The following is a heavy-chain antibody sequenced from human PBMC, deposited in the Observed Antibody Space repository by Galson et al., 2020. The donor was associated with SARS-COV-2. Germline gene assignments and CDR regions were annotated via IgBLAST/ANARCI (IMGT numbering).Heavy chain of an antibody. CDR3: ARSMTSSVHDIWFDF. Sequence: KIGESLKISCKGSGDSFTSKWIGWVRQIPGKGPEWMGMIYPDDSDTRYRPSFQGQVTISVDKSITTAYLQWNSLKASDTAVYYCARSMTSSVHDIWFDFWGHGTLVTVSS. D-gene: IGHD6-25*01. CDR2: IYPDDSDT. V-gene: IGHV5-51*01. CDR1: GDSFTSKW. J-gene: IGHJ5*01.